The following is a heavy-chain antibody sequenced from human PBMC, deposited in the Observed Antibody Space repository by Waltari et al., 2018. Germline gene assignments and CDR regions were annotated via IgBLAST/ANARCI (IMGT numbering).Heavy chain of an antibody. V-gene: IGHV4-39*07. Sequence: QLQLQESGPGLVKPSETLSLTCTVSGGSISSSSYSWGWIRQPTGKGLEWIGSIYYSGSTYYNPYLKSRVTISVDTSKNQFSLKLSSVTAADTAVYYYAREGGSREVNWFDPWGQGTLVTVSS. CDR3: AREGGSREVNWFDP. CDR2: IYYSGST. CDR1: GGSISSSSYS. D-gene: IGHD2-15*01. J-gene: IGHJ5*02.